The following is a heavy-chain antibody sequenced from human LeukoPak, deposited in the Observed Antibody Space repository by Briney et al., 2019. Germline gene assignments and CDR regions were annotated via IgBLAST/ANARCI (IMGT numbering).Heavy chain of an antibody. CDR2: IYTSGST. D-gene: IGHD3-22*01. CDR3: ARSSYYYDSSGYYYGGEGDYYYMDV. CDR1: GGSISSYY. Sequence: SETLSLTCTVSGGSISSYYWSWIRQPAGKGLEWIGRIYTSGSTNYNPSLKSRVTMSVDTSKNQFSLKLSSVTAADTAVYYCARSSYYYDSSGYYYGGEGDYYYMDVWGKGTTVTISS. J-gene: IGHJ6*03. V-gene: IGHV4-4*07.